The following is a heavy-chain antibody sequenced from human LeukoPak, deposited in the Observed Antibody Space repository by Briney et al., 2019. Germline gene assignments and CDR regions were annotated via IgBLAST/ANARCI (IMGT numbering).Heavy chain of an antibody. J-gene: IGHJ5*02. D-gene: IGHD2-15*01. Sequence: ASVKVSCKASGYTFTSYYMHWVRQAPAQGLEWMGIINPSGGSTSYAQKFQGRVTMTEDTSTDTAYMELSSLRSEDTAVYYCATGYCSGGSCYRFDPWGQGTLVTVSS. CDR3: ATGYCSGGSCYRFDP. V-gene: IGHV1-46*01. CDR1: GYTFTSYY. CDR2: INPSGGST.